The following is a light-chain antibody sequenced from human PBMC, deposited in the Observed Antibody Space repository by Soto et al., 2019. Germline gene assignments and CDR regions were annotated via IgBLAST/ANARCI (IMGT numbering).Light chain of an antibody. CDR3: QQYNKWPWT. J-gene: IGKJ1*01. Sequence: EIVVTQSPATLSVSPGERATLSCRASQSVSSGLAWYQQKPGQAPRLLIYGASTRATGIPARFSGSGSGTEFTLTISSLQSEDFAVYYCQQYNKWPWTLGQGTKVEIK. CDR2: GAS. V-gene: IGKV3-15*01. CDR1: QSVSSG.